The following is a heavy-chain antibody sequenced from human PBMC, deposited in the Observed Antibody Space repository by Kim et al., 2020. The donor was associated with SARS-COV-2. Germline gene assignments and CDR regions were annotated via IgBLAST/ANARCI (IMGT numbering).Heavy chain of an antibody. D-gene: IGHD1-26*01. Sequence: NYNPSLKSRVTISVDTSKNQFSLKLSSVTAADTAVYYCARASGSYYAFDIWGQGTMVTVSS. CDR3: ARASGSYYAFDI. V-gene: IGHV4-59*01. J-gene: IGHJ3*02.